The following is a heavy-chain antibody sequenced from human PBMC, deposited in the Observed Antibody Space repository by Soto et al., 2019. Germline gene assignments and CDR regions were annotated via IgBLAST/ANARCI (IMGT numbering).Heavy chain of an antibody. Sequence: QVQLVESGGGVVQPGGSLTLSCAASGFPFTSYAIHWVRQAPGKGLEWVAVISHDGGIKHYADSVKGRFTNSRDNSKNALYLQMNSLRDEDTAVYHCARDHDALDVWGQGTTVTVAS. CDR1: GFPFTSYA. D-gene: IGHD1-1*01. CDR2: ISHDGGIK. J-gene: IGHJ6*02. CDR3: ARDHDALDV. V-gene: IGHV3-30-3*01.